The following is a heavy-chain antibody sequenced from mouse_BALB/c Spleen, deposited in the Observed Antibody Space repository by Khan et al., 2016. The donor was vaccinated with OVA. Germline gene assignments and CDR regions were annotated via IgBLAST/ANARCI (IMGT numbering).Heavy chain of an antibody. Sequence: VQLQQSGPELVEPGASVKMSCKASGYTFTNYVMHWVKQKPGQGLEWIGYINPYNAGTRYNEKFKGKATLTSDISSTTAYMELRSLTSEYSAVYYCAREASSWDFSFPYWGQGTLVTVSA. D-gene: IGHD4-1*01. J-gene: IGHJ3*01. V-gene: IGHV1S136*01. CDR2: INPYNAGT. CDR3: AREASSWDFSFPY. CDR1: GYTFTNYV.